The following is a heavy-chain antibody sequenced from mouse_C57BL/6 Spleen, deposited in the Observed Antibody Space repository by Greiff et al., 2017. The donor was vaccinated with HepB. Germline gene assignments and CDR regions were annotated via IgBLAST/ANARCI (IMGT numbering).Heavy chain of an antibody. Sequence: VQLQQPGAELVMPGASVKLSCKASGYTFTSYWMHWVKQRPGQGLEWIGEIDPSDSYTNYNQKFKVESTLTVDKSSSTAYMQLSSLKSEDSAVYYCARNYGSSPFDYWGQGTTLTVSS. D-gene: IGHD1-1*01. J-gene: IGHJ2*01. CDR3: ARNYGSSPFDY. CDR1: GYTFTSYW. V-gene: IGHV1-69*01. CDR2: IDPSDSYT.